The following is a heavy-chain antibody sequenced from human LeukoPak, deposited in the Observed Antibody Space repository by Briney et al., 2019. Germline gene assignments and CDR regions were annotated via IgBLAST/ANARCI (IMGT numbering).Heavy chain of an antibody. Sequence: GGSLRLSCAASGFTVSSNYKSWVRQAPGKGLEWVSVIYSGGSTYYADSVKGRFTISRDNSKNTLYLQMNSLRAEDTAVYYCARRGYSYGYNYFDYWGQGTLVTVSS. CDR3: ARRGYSYGYNYFDY. J-gene: IGHJ4*02. V-gene: IGHV3-66*01. D-gene: IGHD5-18*01. CDR2: IYSGGST. CDR1: GFTVSSNY.